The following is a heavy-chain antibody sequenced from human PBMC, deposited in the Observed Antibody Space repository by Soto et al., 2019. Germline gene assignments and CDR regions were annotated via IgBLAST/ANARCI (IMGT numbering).Heavy chain of an antibody. D-gene: IGHD3-10*01. CDR1: GFTFSTYS. J-gene: IGHJ3*02. Sequence: EVQLVESGGGLVKPGGSLRLSCAASGFTFSTYSMNWVRQAPGKGLEWVSSISSSSSYIYYADSVKGRFTISRDNAKNSLYLQMNSLRDEDTAVYYCARDRGGDLKAFDIGGQGTMVTVSS. CDR3: ARDRGGDLKAFDI. CDR2: ISSSSSYI. V-gene: IGHV3-21*01.